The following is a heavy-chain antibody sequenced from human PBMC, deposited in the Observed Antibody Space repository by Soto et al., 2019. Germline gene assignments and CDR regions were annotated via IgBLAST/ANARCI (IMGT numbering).Heavy chain of an antibody. D-gene: IGHD2-8*01. Sequence: QVQLVQSGAEVKKPGSSVKVSCKASGGTFSSYTISWVRQAPGQGLEWMGRIIPILGIANYAQKFQGRVTITGDKSTSTAYMELSSLRSEDTAVYYCARDLGTSIGLNPYYYYGMDVWGQGTTVTVSS. V-gene: IGHV1-69*08. J-gene: IGHJ6*02. CDR3: ARDLGTSIGLNPYYYYGMDV. CDR1: GGTFSSYT. CDR2: IIPILGIA.